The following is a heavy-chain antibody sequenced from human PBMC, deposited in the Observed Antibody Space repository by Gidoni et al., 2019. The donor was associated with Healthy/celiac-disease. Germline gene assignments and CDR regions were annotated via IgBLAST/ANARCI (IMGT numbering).Heavy chain of an antibody. J-gene: IGHJ4*02. V-gene: IGHV2-26*01. D-gene: IGHD3-22*01. CDR1: GFSPSNDRMG. CDR3: ASVSYDSSGYPSFDY. CDR2: MFSNDEN. Sequence: QVTLKESGPVLVKPKETLTRTCTVSGFSPSNDRMGVSWIRQPPGKALEWLAHMFSNDENSYSTSLKRRLTLSKDTSTSQVVLTMTNIDPVDTATYFCASVSYDSSGYPSFDYWGQGTLVTVSS.